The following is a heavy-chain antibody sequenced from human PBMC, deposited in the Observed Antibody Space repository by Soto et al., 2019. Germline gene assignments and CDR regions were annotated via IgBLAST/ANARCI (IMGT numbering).Heavy chain of an antibody. Sequence: GGALRLSFGASGFTFSSHAMSWGRPAPGKGLEWVSAISGSGGSTYYADSVKGRFTISRDNSKNTLYLQMNSLRAEDTAVYYCASWLQWEHGFDIWGLGTMVTVSS. J-gene: IGHJ3*02. V-gene: IGHV3-23*01. CDR2: ISGSGGST. CDR3: ASWLQWEHGFDI. D-gene: IGHD2-2*01. CDR1: GFTFSSHA.